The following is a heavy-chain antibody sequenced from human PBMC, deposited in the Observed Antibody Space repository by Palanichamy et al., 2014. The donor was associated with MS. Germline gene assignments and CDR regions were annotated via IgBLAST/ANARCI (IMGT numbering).Heavy chain of an antibody. CDR1: GFTFSSYG. V-gene: IGHV3-30*02. D-gene: IGHD3-22*01. CDR3: AKGLYDSSGYYNYGMDV. CDR2: IRYDGSNK. J-gene: IGHJ6*02. Sequence: QVQLVESGGGVVQPGGSLRLSCAASGFTFSSYGMHWVRQAPGKGLEWVAFIRYDGSNKYYADSVKSRFTISRDNSKNTLYLQMNSLRAEDTAVYYCAKGLYDSSGYYNYGMDVWGQGTTVTVSS.